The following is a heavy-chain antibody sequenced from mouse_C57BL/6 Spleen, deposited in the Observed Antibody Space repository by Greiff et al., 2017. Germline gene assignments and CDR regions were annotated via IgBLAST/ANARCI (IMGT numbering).Heavy chain of an antibody. Sequence: EVQVVESGGGLVKPGGSLKLSCAASGFTFSSYAMSWVRQTPEKRLEWVAYISSGGDYIYYADTVKGRFTISRDNARNTLYLQMSSLKSEDTAMYYCTRLGRAAGFDYWGQGTTLTVSS. V-gene: IGHV5-9-1*02. D-gene: IGHD4-1*01. CDR2: ISSGGDYI. CDR3: TRLGRAAGFDY. CDR1: GFTFSSYA. J-gene: IGHJ2*01.